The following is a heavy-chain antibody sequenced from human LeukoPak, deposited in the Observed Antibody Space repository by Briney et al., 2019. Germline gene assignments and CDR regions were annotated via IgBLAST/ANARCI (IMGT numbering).Heavy chain of an antibody. J-gene: IGHJ2*01. CDR2: LLYSGST. Sequence: PSETLSVTCNVSGASISDYYWSWVRQSPERGLEWIASLLYSGSTHYNPSLRSRVAISGDTSNNQFSLILTSVTTTDTAVYYCARTGRRGYFDFWGRGTLVTVSS. V-gene: IGHV4-59*01. CDR1: GASISDYY. CDR3: ARTGRRGYFDF. D-gene: IGHD1-14*01.